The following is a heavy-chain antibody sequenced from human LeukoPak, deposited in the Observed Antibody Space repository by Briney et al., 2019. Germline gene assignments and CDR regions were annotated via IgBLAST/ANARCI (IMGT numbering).Heavy chain of an antibody. CDR1: GFTFSSYA. CDR3: ARATTVTKGALDY. J-gene: IGHJ4*02. CDR2: ISYDGSNK. Sequence: GGSLRLSCAASGFTFSSYAMHWVRQAPGKGLEWVAVISYDGSNKYYADSVKGRFTISRDNSKNTLYLQMNSLRAEDTAVYYCARATTVTKGALDYWGQGTLVTVSS. V-gene: IGHV3-30-3*01. D-gene: IGHD4-17*01.